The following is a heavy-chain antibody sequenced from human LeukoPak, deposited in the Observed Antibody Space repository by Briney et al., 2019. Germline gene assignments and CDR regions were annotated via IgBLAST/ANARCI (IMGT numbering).Heavy chain of an antibody. J-gene: IGHJ4*02. CDR1: GYSFTSYW. Sequence: KPGESLKISCKGSGYSFTSYWISWVRQMPGKGLEWMGRIDPSDSYSNYSPSFQGHITISADKSISTAYLQWSSLKASDTAMYYCARHEWGLGELYTHFDYWGQGTLVTVPS. CDR2: IDPSDSYS. D-gene: IGHD3-16*01. V-gene: IGHV5-10-1*01. CDR3: ARHEWGLGELYTHFDY.